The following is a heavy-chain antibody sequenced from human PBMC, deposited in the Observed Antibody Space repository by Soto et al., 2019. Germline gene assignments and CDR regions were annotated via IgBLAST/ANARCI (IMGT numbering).Heavy chain of an antibody. D-gene: IGHD3-10*01. CDR1: GGSISSGGYS. CDR2: IYHSGST. CDR3: VRQGFGALHGLVDV. J-gene: IGHJ6*02. Sequence: SETLSLTCAVSGGSISSGGYSLSWIRQPPGKGLEWIGYIYHSGSTYYSTSLKSRVTISVDTSTNRFSLKLSSVTAADTAVYYCVRQGFGALHGLVDVWGQGTTVTVSS. V-gene: IGHV4-30-2*05.